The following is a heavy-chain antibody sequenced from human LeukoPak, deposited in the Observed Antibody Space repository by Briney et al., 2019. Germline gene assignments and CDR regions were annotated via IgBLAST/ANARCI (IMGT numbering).Heavy chain of an antibody. V-gene: IGHV1-8*01. D-gene: IGHD5/OR15-5a*01. CDR3: ARGDRNYYYYGMDV. CDR2: MNPNSGNT. CDR1: GYTFTSYD. J-gene: IGHJ6*02. Sequence: ASVKVSCKASGYTFTSYDINWVRQAPGQGLEWMGWMNPNSGNTGYAQKFQGRVTMTRNTSISTAYMELSSLRSEDTAAYYCARGDRNYYYYGMDVWGQGTTVTVSS.